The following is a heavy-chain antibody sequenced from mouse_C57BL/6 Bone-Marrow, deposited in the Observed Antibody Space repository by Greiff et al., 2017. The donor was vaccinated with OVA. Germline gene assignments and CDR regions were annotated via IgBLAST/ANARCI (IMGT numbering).Heavy chain of an antibody. CDR2: IYPRSGNT. J-gene: IGHJ4*01. Sequence: VQLQQSGAELARPGASVKLSCKASGYTFTSYGISWVKQRTGQGLEWIGEIYPRSGNTYYNEKFKGKATMTADKSSSTAYMELRSLTSEDSAFYFCSRKYYGREQGIYAMDYWGQGTSVTVSS. CDR3: SRKYYGREQGIYAMDY. D-gene: IGHD1-1*01. CDR1: GYTFTSYG. V-gene: IGHV1-81*01.